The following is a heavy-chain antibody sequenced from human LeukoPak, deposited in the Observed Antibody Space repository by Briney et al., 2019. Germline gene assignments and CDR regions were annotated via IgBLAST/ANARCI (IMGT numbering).Heavy chain of an antibody. CDR2: IRNKANSYNT. Sequence: PGGSLRLSCAASGFTFSDHYTDWVRQAPGKGLEWVGRIRNKANSYNTNYAASVKGRFAISGDDSKNSLYLQMNSLKTEDTAFYYCARGGQGMEPTTYNYWGQGTLVTVSS. CDR3: ARGGQGMEPTTYNY. CDR1: GFTFSDHY. J-gene: IGHJ4*02. D-gene: IGHD1-14*01. V-gene: IGHV3-72*01.